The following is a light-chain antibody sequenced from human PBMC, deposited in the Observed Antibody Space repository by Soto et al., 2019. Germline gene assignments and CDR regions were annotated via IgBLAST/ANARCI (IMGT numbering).Light chain of an antibody. CDR2: GAS. Sequence: EIVLTQSPGTLSLSPGERATLSCRASQSVSSSYLAWYQQKPGQAPRLLIYGASSRATGIPDRFSGSGSGTHFTLTISRLEPEDFAVYYCQQYDSSPLFTFGPGTKVYIK. V-gene: IGKV3-20*01. CDR1: QSVSSSY. CDR3: QQYDSSPLFT. J-gene: IGKJ3*01.